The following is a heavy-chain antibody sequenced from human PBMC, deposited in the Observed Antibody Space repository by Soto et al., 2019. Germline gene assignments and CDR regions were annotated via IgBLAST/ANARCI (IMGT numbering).Heavy chain of an antibody. D-gene: IGHD3-10*01. J-gene: IGHJ3*02. CDR1: GGSLGSYY. V-gene: IGHV4-59*01. CDR3: ARGVLLRRAPDAFDI. CDR2: VFYTGRA. Sequence: PSETLSVTCTVSGGSLGSYYWSWIRQPPGKGLEWIGYVFYTGRANYNASLKSRVSISVDTSKNQFSLKLSSVTAADTAVYYCARGVLLRRAPDAFDIWGQGTIVTVSS.